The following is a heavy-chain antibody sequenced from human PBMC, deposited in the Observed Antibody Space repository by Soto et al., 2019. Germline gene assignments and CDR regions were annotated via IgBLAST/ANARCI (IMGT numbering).Heavy chain of an antibody. CDR2: IKQDGSGK. CDR3: ARDGGSKKLDAFDI. J-gene: IGHJ3*02. D-gene: IGHD3-16*01. Sequence: GGSLRLSCAASGFTFSSYWMSWVRQAPGKGLEWVANIKQDGSGKYDVDSVKGRFTISRDNAKNALYLQMNSLRAEDTAVYYCARDGGSKKLDAFDIWGQGTMVTVSS. CDR1: GFTFSSYW. V-gene: IGHV3-7*05.